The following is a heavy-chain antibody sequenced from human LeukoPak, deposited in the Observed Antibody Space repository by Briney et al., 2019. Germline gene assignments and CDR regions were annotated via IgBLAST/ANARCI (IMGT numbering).Heavy chain of an antibody. D-gene: IGHD2-2*02. V-gene: IGHV1-69*01. J-gene: IGHJ4*02. CDR2: IIPIFGTV. CDR3: ARTSAIRRDLDY. Sequence: SVKVSCKASGGTFSSYAISWLRQAPGQGLEWMGGIIPIFGTVNYAQKFQGRVTITADESTSTAYMELSSLRSEDTAVYYCARTSAIRRDLDYWGQGTLVTVSS. CDR1: GGTFSSYA.